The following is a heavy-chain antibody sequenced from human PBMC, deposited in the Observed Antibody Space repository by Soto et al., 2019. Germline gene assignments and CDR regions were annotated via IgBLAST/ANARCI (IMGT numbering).Heavy chain of an antibody. CDR3: ARATLIVGAFYYYYYYGMDV. Sequence: SQTLSLTCAISGDSVSSNSAPWNWIRQSPSRGLEWLGRTYYRSKWYNDYAVSVKSRITINPDTSKNQFSLQLNSVTPEDTAVYYCARATLIVGAFYYYYYYGMDVWGQGTPVTVSS. D-gene: IGHD1-26*01. J-gene: IGHJ6*02. V-gene: IGHV6-1*01. CDR2: TYYRSKWYN. CDR1: GDSVSSNSAP.